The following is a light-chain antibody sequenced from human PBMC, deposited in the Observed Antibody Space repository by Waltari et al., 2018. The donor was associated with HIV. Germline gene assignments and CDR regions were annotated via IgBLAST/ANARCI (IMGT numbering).Light chain of an antibody. V-gene: IGKV3-20*01. CDR1: QSVSNKF. CDR2: GAS. Sequence: EIVLTQSPGTLSLSPGDRATLSCRASQSVSNKFLAWYQHKRGQAPRLLVYGASSRARGIQDRFSGSGSGTDFTLTISRLEPEDFAMYFCQQYGSSTYSFGQGTKLEIK. J-gene: IGKJ2*03. CDR3: QQYGSSTYS.